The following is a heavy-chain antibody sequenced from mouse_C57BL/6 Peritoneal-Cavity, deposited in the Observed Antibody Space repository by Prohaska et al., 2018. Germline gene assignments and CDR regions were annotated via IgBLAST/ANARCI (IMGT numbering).Heavy chain of an antibody. CDR2: MSSGGSTI. V-gene: IGHV5-17*01. Sequence: EVQLVESGGGLVKPGGSLKLSCAASGFTFSDSEMHWVRKSPEKGLEWMVEMSSGGSTIYYADTVKGRFTISRDNAKNTLFLQMTSLRSEDTAMYYCARVHGSAWFAYWGQGTLVTVSA. D-gene: IGHD2-2*01. CDR3: ARVHGSAWFAY. J-gene: IGHJ3*01. CDR1: GFTFSDSE.